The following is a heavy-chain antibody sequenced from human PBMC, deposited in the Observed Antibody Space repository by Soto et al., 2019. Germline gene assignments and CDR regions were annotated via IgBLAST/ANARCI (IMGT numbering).Heavy chain of an antibody. J-gene: IGHJ5*02. V-gene: IGHV4-34*01. Sequence: SETLSLTCAVYGGSFSGYYWSWIRQPPGKGLEWIGEINHSGSTNYNPSLKSRVTISVDTSKNQFSLKLSSVTAADTAVYYCARALYCTNGVCYTWFDPWGQGTLVTVSS. CDR3: ARALYCTNGVCYTWFDP. D-gene: IGHD2-8*01. CDR1: GGSFSGYY. CDR2: INHSGST.